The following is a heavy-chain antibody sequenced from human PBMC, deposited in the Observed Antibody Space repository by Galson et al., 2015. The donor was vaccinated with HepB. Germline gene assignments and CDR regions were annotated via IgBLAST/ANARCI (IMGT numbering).Heavy chain of an antibody. CDR2: INPSGGST. CDR1: GYTFTSYY. D-gene: IGHD2-15*01. J-gene: IGHJ5*02. V-gene: IGHV1-46*01. CDR3: AKDVPYCSGGSCYSGNWFDP. Sequence: SVKVSCKASGYTFTSYYMHWVRQAPGQGLEWMGIINPSGGSTSYAQKFQGRVTMTRDTSTSTVYMELSSLRAEDTAVYYCAKDVPYCSGGSCYSGNWFDPWGQGTLVTVSS.